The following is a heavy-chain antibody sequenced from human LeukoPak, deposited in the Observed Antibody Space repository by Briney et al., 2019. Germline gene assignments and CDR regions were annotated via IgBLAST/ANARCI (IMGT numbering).Heavy chain of an antibody. CDR3: ARDHLPYYYDSSGLDY. D-gene: IGHD3-22*01. V-gene: IGHV3-33*01. J-gene: IGHJ4*02. Sequence: GGSLRLPCAASGFTFSSYGMHWVRQAPGKGLEWVAVIRYDGSNKYYADSVKGRFTISRDNSKYTLYLQMNSLRAEDTAVYYCARDHLPYYYDSSGLDYWGQGTLVTVSS. CDR2: IRYDGSNK. CDR1: GFTFSSYG.